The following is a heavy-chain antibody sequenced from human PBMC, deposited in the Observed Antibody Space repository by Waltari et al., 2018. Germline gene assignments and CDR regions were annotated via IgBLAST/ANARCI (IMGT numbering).Heavy chain of an antibody. V-gene: IGHV3-30*02. Sequence: QVNLVESGGGVVQPGGSLRLSCATSGFTFSNFGMHWVRQAPGKGLGWVALIWFDGSDKFYADFVRGRFTISRDNSARTLYLDMDSLRLDDTAMYYCAKDAFGNTYLDFWGQGTLVTVSS. CDR3: AKDAFGNTYLDF. CDR2: IWFDGSDK. D-gene: IGHD2-2*02. CDR1: GFTFSNFG. J-gene: IGHJ4*02.